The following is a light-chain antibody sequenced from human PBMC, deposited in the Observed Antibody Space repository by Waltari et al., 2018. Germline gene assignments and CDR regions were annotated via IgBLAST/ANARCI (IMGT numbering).Light chain of an antibody. J-gene: IGKJ3*01. Sequence: EIVLTQSPATLSLSPGERATLSCRASQSVSSYLAWYQQKPGQAPRPLIYDASNRATGIPSRFSGSGSGTDFTLTISSLEPEDFAVYYCQHRSNWPHSFGPGTKVDIK. CDR1: QSVSSY. CDR2: DAS. V-gene: IGKV3-11*01. CDR3: QHRSNWPHS.